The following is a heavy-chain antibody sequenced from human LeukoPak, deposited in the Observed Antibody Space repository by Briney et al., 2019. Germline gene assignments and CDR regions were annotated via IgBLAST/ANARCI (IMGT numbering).Heavy chain of an antibody. J-gene: IGHJ4*02. Sequence: GGSLRLSCAASGFTFRNAWMSWVRQAPGKGLEWVGRIRSKSDGGTTDYAAPVKGRFTISRDDSKNTQSLQMNSLQTEDTAVYYCTTWTDLYDYWGQGTLVTVSS. D-gene: IGHD3/OR15-3a*01. CDR2: IRSKSDGGTT. CDR1: GFTFRNAW. V-gene: IGHV3-15*05. CDR3: TTWTDLYDY.